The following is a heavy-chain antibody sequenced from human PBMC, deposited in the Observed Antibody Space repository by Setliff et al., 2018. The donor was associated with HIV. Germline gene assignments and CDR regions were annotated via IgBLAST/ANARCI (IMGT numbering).Heavy chain of an antibody. V-gene: IGHV1-24*01. CDR2: FDPEDGGT. Sequence: ASVKVSCKASGGAFSGYALSWVRQAPGQGLEWMGGFDPEDGGTIHAQKFQGRVTMTEDTSTDTAYMELRSLRSEDTAVYYCARDLAAAGAFDIWGQGTMVTVS. J-gene: IGHJ3*02. D-gene: IGHD6-13*01. CDR3: ARDLAAAGAFDI. CDR1: GGAFSGYA.